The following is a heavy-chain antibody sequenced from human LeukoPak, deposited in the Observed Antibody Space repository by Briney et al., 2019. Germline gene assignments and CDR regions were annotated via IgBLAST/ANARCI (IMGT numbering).Heavy chain of an antibody. J-gene: IGHJ4*02. V-gene: IGHV6-1*01. CDR1: GDSVSSNNAA. CDR2: TYHRSTWYD. CDR3: TREVAGTGGFDY. Sequence: SQTLSLTCAISGDSVSSNNAAWNWIRQSPSRGLEWLGRTYHRSTWYDDYAVSVSSRLTITPDISKNQVSLQLNSVTPEDTAVYYCTREVAGTGGFDYWGQGITVTVSS. D-gene: IGHD6-13*01.